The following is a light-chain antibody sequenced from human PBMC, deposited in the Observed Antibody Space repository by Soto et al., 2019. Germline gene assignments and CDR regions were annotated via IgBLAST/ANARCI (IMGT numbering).Light chain of an antibody. CDR2: GAS. Sequence: EIVLTQSPGTLSLSPGERATLSCRASQSISNNDLVWFQQKVGQAPRLLIYGASSRATGIPDRFSGSGSRTDFTLTISRVEPEDFGVYYCQQYGSALWTFGPGTKVEIK. CDR1: QSISNND. V-gene: IGKV3-20*01. CDR3: QQYGSALWT. J-gene: IGKJ1*01.